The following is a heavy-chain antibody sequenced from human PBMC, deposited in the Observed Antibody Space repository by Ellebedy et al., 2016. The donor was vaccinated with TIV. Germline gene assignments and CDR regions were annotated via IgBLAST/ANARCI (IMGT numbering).Heavy chain of an antibody. J-gene: IGHJ5*02. CDR3: ASSYYDYLTGSGGWFDP. D-gene: IGHD3-9*01. Sequence: MPSETLSLTCSVSGGSISSNNYYWGWIRQPPGKGLEWIGRIYYSGNTFYSPSLKSRVTIFVDTSKHQFSLKLTSGTAADTAVYYCASSYYDYLTGSGGWFDPWGQGTLVTVSS. CDR1: GGSISSNNYY. CDR2: IYYSGNT. V-gene: IGHV4-39*01.